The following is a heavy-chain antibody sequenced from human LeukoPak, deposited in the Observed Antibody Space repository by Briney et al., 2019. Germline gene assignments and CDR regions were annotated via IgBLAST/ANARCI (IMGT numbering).Heavy chain of an antibody. Sequence: PGGSLRLSCAASGFTFSSYAMSWVRQAPGKGLEWVSYISSSSSTIYYADSVKGRFTISRDNAKNSLYLQMNSLRAEDTAVYYCARVDCSSTSCYTGDYYYYYYMDVWGKGTTVTVSS. D-gene: IGHD2-2*02. V-gene: IGHV3-48*01. J-gene: IGHJ6*03. CDR1: GFTFSSYA. CDR2: ISSSSSTI. CDR3: ARVDCSSTSCYTGDYYYYYYMDV.